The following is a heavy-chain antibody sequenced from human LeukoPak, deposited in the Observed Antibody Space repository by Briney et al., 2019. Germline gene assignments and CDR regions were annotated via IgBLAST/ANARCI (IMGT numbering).Heavy chain of an antibody. CDR1: GGTFSSYA. V-gene: IGHV1-69*04. CDR2: IIPILGIA. CDR3: ARPRDCSSTSCYWGDAFDI. D-gene: IGHD2-2*01. J-gene: IGHJ3*02. Sequence: ASVKDSCKPSGGTFSSYAISWVRQAPGQGPEWMGRIIPILGIANYAQKFQGRVTITADKSTRTAYMELSSLRSEDTAVYYCARPRDCSSTSCYWGDAFDIWGQGTMVTVSS.